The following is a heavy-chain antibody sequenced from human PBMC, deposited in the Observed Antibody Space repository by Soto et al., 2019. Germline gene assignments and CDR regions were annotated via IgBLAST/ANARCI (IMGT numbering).Heavy chain of an antibody. CDR3: ARDLKWDYGDYYFDY. Sequence: QVPLVESGGGVVQPGRSLRLSCAASGFTFSSYGMHWVRQATGKGLAWVAVIWYDGSNKYYVDSVKGRFTISRDNSKYTLYLQMNSLRAEDTAVYYCARDLKWDYGDYYFDYWGQGTLVTVSS. CDR1: GFTFSSYG. J-gene: IGHJ4*02. CDR2: IWYDGSNK. D-gene: IGHD4-17*01. V-gene: IGHV3-33*01.